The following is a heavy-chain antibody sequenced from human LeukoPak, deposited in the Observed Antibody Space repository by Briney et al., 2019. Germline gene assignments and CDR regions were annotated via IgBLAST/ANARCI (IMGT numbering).Heavy chain of an antibody. CDR3: AVPKSDAPDY. J-gene: IGHJ4*02. CDR2: ISSSSSYI. V-gene: IGHV3-21*01. Sequence: GSLRLSCAASGFTFSSYSMNWVRQAPGKGLEWVSSISSSSSYIYYADSVKGRFTISRDNAKNSLYLQMNSLRAEDTAVYSCAVPKSDAPDYWGQGTLVTVSS. D-gene: IGHD2-21*02. CDR1: GFTFSSYS.